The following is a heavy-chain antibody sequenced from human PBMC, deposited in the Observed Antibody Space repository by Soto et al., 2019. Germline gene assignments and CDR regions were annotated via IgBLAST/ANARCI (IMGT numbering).Heavy chain of an antibody. Sequence: SETLSLTCTVSGGSISSYYWSWIRQPPGKGLEWIGYIYYSGSTNYNPSLKSRVTISVDTSKNQFSLKLSSVTAADTAVYYCARDKGMTTYYYYGMDVWGQGTTVTV. J-gene: IGHJ6*02. CDR3: ARDKGMTTYYYYGMDV. CDR2: IYYSGST. V-gene: IGHV4-59*01. D-gene: IGHD3-10*01. CDR1: GGSISSYY.